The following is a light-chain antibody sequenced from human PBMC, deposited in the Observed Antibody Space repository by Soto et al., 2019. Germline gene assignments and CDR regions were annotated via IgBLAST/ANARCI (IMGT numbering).Light chain of an antibody. Sequence: QSALTQPASVSGSPGQSITISCTGSSSDIGGYKYVSWYQHHPGKAPQLIIFDVINRPSEVSNRFSGSKSGNTASLTIFGLQAEDEADYYCFSYTSSTMYVFGTGTKLTVL. CDR1: SSDIGGYKY. CDR2: DVI. V-gene: IGLV2-14*03. CDR3: FSYTSSTMYV. J-gene: IGLJ1*01.